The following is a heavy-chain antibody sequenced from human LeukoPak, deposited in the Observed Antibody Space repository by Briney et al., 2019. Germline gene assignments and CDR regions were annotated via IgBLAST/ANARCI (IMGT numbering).Heavy chain of an antibody. J-gene: IGHJ4*02. CDR2: INTDSSSI. CDR1: GFTFNIYE. CDR3: ARGPSGHHNT. Sequence: PGGSLRLSCAASGFTFNIYEMNWVRQAPGKGLEWISHINTDSSSIHYADSMKGRFTISRDNAKNSLYLQMNNLRAEDTAVYYCARGPSGHHNTGGQGTLVTVSS. V-gene: IGHV3-48*04. D-gene: IGHD5-12*01.